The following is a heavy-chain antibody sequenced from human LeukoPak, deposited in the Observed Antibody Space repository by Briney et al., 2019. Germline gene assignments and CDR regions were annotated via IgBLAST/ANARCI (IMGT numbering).Heavy chain of an antibody. CDR3: ASPMVRGVIKVGPYGY. CDR2: ISYGGSNK. Sequence: PGRSLRLSCAASGFTFSSYAMHWVRQAPGKGLEWVAVISYGGSNKYYAGSVKGRFTISRDNSKNTLYLQMNSLRAEDTAVYYCASPMVRGVIKVGPYGYWGQGTLVTVSS. V-gene: IGHV3-30*04. CDR1: GFTFSSYA. D-gene: IGHD3-10*01. J-gene: IGHJ4*02.